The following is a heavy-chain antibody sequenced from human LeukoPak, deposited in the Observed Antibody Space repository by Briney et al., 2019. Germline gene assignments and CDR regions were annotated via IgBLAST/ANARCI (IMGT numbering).Heavy chain of an antibody. V-gene: IGHV5-51*01. J-gene: IGHJ6*03. CDR3: ARQTNYMDV. CDR2: IYPGDSDT. CDR1: GYNFTSYW. Sequence: GESLKISCKGSGYNFTSYWIGWVRQMPGKGLEWMGIIYPGDSDTTYSPSFQGQVSISADKSISTAYLQWSSLKASDTAIYYCARQTNYMDVWGKGTTVTVSS.